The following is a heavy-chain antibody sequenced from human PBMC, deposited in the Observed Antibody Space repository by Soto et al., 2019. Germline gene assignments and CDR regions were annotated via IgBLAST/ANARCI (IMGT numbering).Heavy chain of an antibody. V-gene: IGHV3-74*01. CDR3: ARDGATVVTLDN. Sequence: EVQLVESGGGLVQPGGSLRLSCAASGFTFSSYWMHWVRQAPGQGLVWVSRINSDGSSISYADSVQGRFTISRDNAKNTLYLQMNSLRAEDTAVYYCARDGATVVTLDNWGQGTLVTVSS. CDR2: INSDGSSI. J-gene: IGHJ4*02. D-gene: IGHD2-21*02. CDR1: GFTFSSYW.